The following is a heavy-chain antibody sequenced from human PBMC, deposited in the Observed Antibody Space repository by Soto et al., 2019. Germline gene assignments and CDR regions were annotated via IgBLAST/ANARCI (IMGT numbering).Heavy chain of an antibody. V-gene: IGHV1-46*01. CDR2: INPNGGST. CDR1: GYTFTNYY. J-gene: IGHJ4*02. CDR3: ARSAPYDY. Sequence: QVQLMQSGAKVKKPGASVRVSCKASGYTFTNYYVHWVRQAPGQGLEWMGFINPNGGSTTYAQKFQGRFTVNTDTSTRTVDMQLSSLRSEDTAVIYCARSAPYDYWGQGTLVTVSS.